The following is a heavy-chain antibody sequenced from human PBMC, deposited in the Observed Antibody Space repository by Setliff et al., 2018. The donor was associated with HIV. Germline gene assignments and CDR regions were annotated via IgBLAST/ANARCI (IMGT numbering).Heavy chain of an antibody. CDR2: IIPIFGTA. D-gene: IGHD3-10*01. CDR3: AREGVLLWFGELPSSSYMDV. J-gene: IGHJ6*03. V-gene: IGHV1-69*06. CDR1: GGTFSSFG. Sequence: SVKVSCKASGGTFSSFGIIWVRQAPGQGLEWMGGIIPIFGTANYAQKFQGRVTITADKSTSTAYMELSRLRSEDTAVYYCAREGVLLWFGELPSSSYMDVWGKGTTVTVSS.